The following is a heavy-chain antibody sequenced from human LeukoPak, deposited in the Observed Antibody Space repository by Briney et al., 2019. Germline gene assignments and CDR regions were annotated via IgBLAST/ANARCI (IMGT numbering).Heavy chain of an antibody. CDR1: GGSINSNY. V-gene: IGHV4-59*01. CDR3: ARVWGVVPAAISYMDV. D-gene: IGHD2-2*01. J-gene: IGHJ6*03. Sequence: PSETLSLTCTVSGGSINSNYWSWIRQPPGKGLEWIGYIYYSGSTNYNPSLKSRVTISVDTSKNQFSLKLSSVTAADTAVYYCARVWGVVPAAISYMDVWGKGTTVTVSS. CDR2: IYYSGST.